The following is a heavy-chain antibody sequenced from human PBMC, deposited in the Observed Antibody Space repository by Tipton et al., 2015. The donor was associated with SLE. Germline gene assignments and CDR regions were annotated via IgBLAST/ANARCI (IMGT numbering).Heavy chain of an antibody. D-gene: IGHD4-11*01. Sequence: SLRLSCAASGFTFSDFWMSWVRQAPGKGLKWVANIKEDGSERSDSVRGRFTISRDNAQSSLYLQMNSLRIEDTALYYCAKDAGLDYTNSYFDGWGQGTLVTVSS. CDR1: GFTFSDFW. J-gene: IGHJ4*02. CDR3: AKDAGLDYTNSYFDG. V-gene: IGHV3-7*03. CDR2: IKEDGSER.